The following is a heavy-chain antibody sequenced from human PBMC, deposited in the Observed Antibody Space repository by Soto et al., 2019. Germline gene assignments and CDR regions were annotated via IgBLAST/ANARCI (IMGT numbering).Heavy chain of an antibody. CDR2: ISGSGGST. CDR3: AKVGDGYNLPGGNINHYYYGMDV. J-gene: IGHJ6*02. V-gene: IGHV3-23*01. Sequence: EVQLLESGGGLVQPGGSLRLSCAASGFTFSSYAMSWVRQAPGKGLEWVSAISGSGGSTYYADSVKGRFTISRDNSKNTLYLQMNSLRAEETAVYYWAKVGDGYNLPGGNINHYYYGMDVWGQGTTVTVSS. CDR1: GFTFSSYA. D-gene: IGHD5-12*01.